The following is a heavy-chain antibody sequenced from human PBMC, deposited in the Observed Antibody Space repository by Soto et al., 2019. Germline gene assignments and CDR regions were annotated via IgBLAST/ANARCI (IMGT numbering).Heavy chain of an antibody. CDR2: ISYDGSNK. CDR1: GFTFSSYG. J-gene: IGHJ4*02. D-gene: IGHD5-18*01. CDR3: AKDSDTAIDY. Sequence: LRLSCAASGFTFSSYGMHWVRQAPGKGLEWVAVISYDGSNKYYADSVKGRFTISRDNSKNTLYLQMNSLRAEDTAVYYCAKDSDTAIDYWGQGTLVTVSS. V-gene: IGHV3-30*18.